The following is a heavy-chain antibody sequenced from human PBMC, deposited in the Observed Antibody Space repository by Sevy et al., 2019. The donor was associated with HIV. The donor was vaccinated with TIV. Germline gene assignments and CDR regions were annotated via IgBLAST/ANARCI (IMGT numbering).Heavy chain of an antibody. J-gene: IGHJ4*02. D-gene: IGHD1-1*01. CDR1: GFTFSSYG. Sequence: GGSLRLSCAASGFTFSSYGMHWVRQAPGKGLEWVAVISYDGSNKYYADSVKGRFTISRDNSKNTLYLQMNSLRAEDTAVYYCAKDSFRVPYCFDYWGQGTLVTVSS. CDR3: AKDSFRVPYCFDY. V-gene: IGHV3-30*18. CDR2: ISYDGSNK.